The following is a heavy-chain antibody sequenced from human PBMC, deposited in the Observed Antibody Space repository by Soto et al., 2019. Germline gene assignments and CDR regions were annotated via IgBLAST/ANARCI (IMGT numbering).Heavy chain of an antibody. V-gene: IGHV3-48*01. CDR1: GFTFSSYS. CDR3: ASHYGSGSYYNADY. D-gene: IGHD3-10*01. Sequence: EVQLVESGGGLVQPGGSLRLSCAASGFTFSSYSMNWVRQAPGKGLEWVSYISSSSSTIYYADSVKGRFTISRDNAKNSLYLQMNSLRAEDRAVYYCASHYGSGSYYNADYWRQGTLVAVSS. CDR2: ISSSSSTI. J-gene: IGHJ4*02.